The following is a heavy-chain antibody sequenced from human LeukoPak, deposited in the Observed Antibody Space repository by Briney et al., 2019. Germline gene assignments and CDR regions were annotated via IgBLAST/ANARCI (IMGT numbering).Heavy chain of an antibody. CDR3: ARVFCTGASCRADFEN. CDR1: GFTFSSYW. V-gene: IGHV3-74*01. D-gene: IGHD2-8*02. Sequence: GGSLRLSCAASGFTFSSYWMHWVRQVPGEGLVWVSRINTDGSFTNYADSVKGRFTISRDNAENTLYLQMNGLRAEDTAVYYCARVFCTGASCRADFENWGQGTLVTVSS. J-gene: IGHJ4*02. CDR2: INTDGSFT.